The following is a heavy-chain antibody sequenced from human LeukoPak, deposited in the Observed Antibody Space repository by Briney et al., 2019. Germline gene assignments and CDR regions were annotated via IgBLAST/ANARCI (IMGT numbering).Heavy chain of an antibody. CDR3: ARGGDYYDSSGYYY. D-gene: IGHD3-22*01. Sequence: PGGSLRLSCAASGFTFSSAWMNWVRQAPGKGLEWVGRIKSKTDGGTTDYAAPVKGRFTISRDDSKNTLYLQMNSLKTEDTAVYYCARGGDYYDSSGYYYWGQGTLVTVSS. CDR2: IKSKTDGGTT. CDR1: GFTFSSAW. V-gene: IGHV3-15*07. J-gene: IGHJ4*02.